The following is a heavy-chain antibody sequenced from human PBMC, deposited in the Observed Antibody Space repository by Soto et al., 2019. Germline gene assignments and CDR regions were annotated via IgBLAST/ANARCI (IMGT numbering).Heavy chain of an antibody. CDR3: ARERYQVLSAGMDV. CDR2: INPNTGGT. J-gene: IGHJ6*02. Sequence: EASVKVSCNASGFILTGYYFHWIRAAPGQGLEWLWWINPNTGGTTYAQKFQGRVTLTWDTSINTAYMELSGLRPDETAMYSCARERYQVLSAGMDVWGQGTSVTVSS. V-gene: IGHV1-2*02. D-gene: IGHD2-8*01. CDR1: GFILTGYY.